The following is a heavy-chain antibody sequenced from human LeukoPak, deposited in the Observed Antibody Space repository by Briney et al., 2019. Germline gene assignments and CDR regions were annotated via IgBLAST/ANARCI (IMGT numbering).Heavy chain of an antibody. D-gene: IGHD3-10*01. CDR1: GGTFSSYA. CDR3: ASRGPLGDFDY. J-gene: IGHJ4*02. CDR2: IIPIFGTA. V-gene: IGHV1-69*05. Sequence: GASVQVSCKASGGTFSSYAISWVRQAPGQGLEWMGGIIPIFGTANYAQKFQGRVTITTDESTSTAYMELSSLRSEDTAVYYCASRGPLGDFDYWGQGTLVTVSS.